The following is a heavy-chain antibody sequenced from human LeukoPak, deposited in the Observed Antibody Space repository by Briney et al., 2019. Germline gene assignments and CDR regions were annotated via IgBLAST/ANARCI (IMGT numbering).Heavy chain of an antibody. J-gene: IGHJ4*02. D-gene: IGHD5-18*01. CDR2: IIPILGIA. CDR1: GGTFSSYT. Sequence: SVKVSCKASGGTFSSYTISLVRQAPGQGLEWMGRIIPILGIANYAQKFQGRVTITADKSTSTAYMELSSLRSEDTAVYYCARDISQLWYFDYWGQGTLVTVSP. CDR3: ARDISQLWYFDY. V-gene: IGHV1-69*04.